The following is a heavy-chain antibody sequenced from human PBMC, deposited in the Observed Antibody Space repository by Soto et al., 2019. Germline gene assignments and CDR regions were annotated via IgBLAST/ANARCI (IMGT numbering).Heavy chain of an antibody. D-gene: IGHD2-2*01. CDR3: ARGGGYCSSTSCYYLGSPYGMDV. Sequence: XSGKVSCKASGSTFTSYGISWVRQAPGQGLEWMGWISAYNGNTNYAQKLQGRVTMTTDTSTSTAYMELRSLRSDDTAVYYCARGGGYCSSTSCYYLGSPYGMDVWGQGTTVTVS. CDR2: ISAYNGNT. J-gene: IGHJ6*02. V-gene: IGHV1-18*04. CDR1: GSTFTSYG.